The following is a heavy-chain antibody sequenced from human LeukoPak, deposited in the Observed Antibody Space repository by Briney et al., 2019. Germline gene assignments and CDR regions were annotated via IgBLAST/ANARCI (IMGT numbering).Heavy chain of an antibody. CDR3: ARGGAQGYFQH. D-gene: IGHD3-16*01. V-gene: IGHV4-38-2*02. CDR2: IYHSGNT. J-gene: IGHJ1*01. Sequence: SETLSLTCTVSAYSISSGYYWGWIRQPPGKGLEWIGSIYHSGNTYYNPSLKSRVTISVETSKNQFSLKLSSVTAADTAVSYCARGGAQGYFQHWGQGTLVTVSS. CDR1: AYSISSGYY.